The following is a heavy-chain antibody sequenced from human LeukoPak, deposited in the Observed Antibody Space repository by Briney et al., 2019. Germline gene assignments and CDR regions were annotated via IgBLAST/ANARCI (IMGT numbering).Heavy chain of an antibody. CDR3: ARDKGSSGYYRTYYFDY. D-gene: IGHD3-22*01. V-gene: IGHV1-69*05. Sequence: SVKVSCKASGGTFSSYAISWVRQAPGQGLEWMGRILPIFGTANYAQKFQGRVTITTDESTSTAYMELSSLRSEDTAVYYCARDKGSSGYYRTYYFDYWGQGTLVTVSS. CDR1: GGTFSSYA. J-gene: IGHJ4*02. CDR2: ILPIFGTA.